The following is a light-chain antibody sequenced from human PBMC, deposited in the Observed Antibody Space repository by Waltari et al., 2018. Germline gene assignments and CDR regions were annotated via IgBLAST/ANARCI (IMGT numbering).Light chain of an antibody. Sequence: EIVMTQSPATLSVSPGERATLSCRASQSVSSNLAWYKQKPGQAPSLLIYGASTRATCIPARFSGSGSGTEFTLTISSMQSEDFAVYDCQQDNNWPPWTFGQGTKVEIK. V-gene: IGKV3-15*01. CDR1: QSVSSN. CDR2: GAS. J-gene: IGKJ1*01. CDR3: QQDNNWPPWT.